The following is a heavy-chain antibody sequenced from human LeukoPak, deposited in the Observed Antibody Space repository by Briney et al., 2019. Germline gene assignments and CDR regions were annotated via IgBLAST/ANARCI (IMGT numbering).Heavy chain of an antibody. V-gene: IGHV3-43*02. Sequence: PGGSLRLSCAASGFTFDDYAMHWVRQAAWKVLDWVCLISGDGGSTYYADYVKGRFTISRENSKNSLYLQMNSLRTEDTALYYCAKSTRTVGGGDYWGQGTLVTVSS. J-gene: IGHJ4*02. CDR1: GFTFDDYA. CDR2: ISGDGGST. CDR3: AKSTRTVGGGDY. D-gene: IGHD6-19*01.